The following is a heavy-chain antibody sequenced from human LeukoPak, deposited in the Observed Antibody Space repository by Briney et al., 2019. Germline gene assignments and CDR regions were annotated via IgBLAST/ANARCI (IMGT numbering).Heavy chain of an antibody. V-gene: IGHV1-2*02. J-gene: IGHJ5*02. Sequence: RGASVKVSCKASGGTFSSYAISWVRQAPGQGLEWMGWINPNSGGTNYAQKFQGRVTMTRDTSISTAYMELSRLRSDDTAVYYCARDQSYYDSSGYYSGTWFDPWGQGTLVTVSS. D-gene: IGHD3-22*01. CDR2: INPNSGGT. CDR1: GGTFSSYA. CDR3: ARDQSYYDSSGYYSGTWFDP.